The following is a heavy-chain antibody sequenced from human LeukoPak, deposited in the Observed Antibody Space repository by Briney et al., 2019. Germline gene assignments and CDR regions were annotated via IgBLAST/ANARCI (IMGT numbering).Heavy chain of an antibody. CDR3: ARTLQSYYYYGMDV. D-gene: IGHD4-11*01. CDR2: ITGSGGNT. V-gene: IGHV3-23*01. Sequence: GGSLRLSCAASGFIFSSYSMSWVRQAPGKGLEWVSVITGSGGNTYYADSVKGRFTISRDNSKNTLYLQMNSLRAEDTAVYYCARTLQSYYYYGMDVWGQGTTVTVSS. J-gene: IGHJ6*02. CDR1: GFIFSSYS.